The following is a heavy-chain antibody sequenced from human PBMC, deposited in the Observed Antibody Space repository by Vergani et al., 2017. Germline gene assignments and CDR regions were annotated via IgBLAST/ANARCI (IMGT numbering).Heavy chain of an antibody. CDR3: ARLQGPAYYVDY. Sequence: QVQLQESGPGLVKPSETLSLTCTVSGGSISSYYWSWIRQPPGKGLEWIGYIYYSGSTNYNPSLKSRVTISVDTSKNQFSLKLSSVTAADTAVYYCARLQGPAYYVDYWGQGTMVTVSS. J-gene: IGHJ4*02. V-gene: IGHV4-59*08. CDR2: IYYSGST. D-gene: IGHD1-1*01. CDR1: GGSISSYY.